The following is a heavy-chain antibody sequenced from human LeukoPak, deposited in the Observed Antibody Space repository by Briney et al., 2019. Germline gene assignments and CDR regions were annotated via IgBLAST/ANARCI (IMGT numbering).Heavy chain of an antibody. J-gene: IGHJ4*02. CDR1: GGSISSGGYS. Sequence: SETLSLTCAVSGGSISSGGYSWSWIRQPPGKGLEWIGYIYHSGSTYYNPSLKSRVTISVDRSKNQFSLKLSSVTAADTAVYYCARGGIVGVTSRSGYFDCWGQGALVTVSS. CDR3: ARGGIVGVTSRSGYFDC. D-gene: IGHD1-26*01. CDR2: IYHSGST. V-gene: IGHV4-30-2*01.